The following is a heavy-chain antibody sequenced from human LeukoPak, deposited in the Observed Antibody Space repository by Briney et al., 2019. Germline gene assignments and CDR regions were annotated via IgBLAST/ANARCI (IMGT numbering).Heavy chain of an antibody. CDR2: ISSNGGST. CDR3: VKLLVVRGAMGDY. J-gene: IGHJ4*02. Sequence: GGSLRLSCSASGFTFSSYAMHWVRQAPGKGLEYVSAISSNGGSTYYADSVKGRFTISRDNSKNTLYLQMSSLRAEDTAVYYGVKLLVVRGAMGDYWGQGTLVTVSS. D-gene: IGHD3-10*01. CDR1: GFTFSSYA. V-gene: IGHV3-64D*06.